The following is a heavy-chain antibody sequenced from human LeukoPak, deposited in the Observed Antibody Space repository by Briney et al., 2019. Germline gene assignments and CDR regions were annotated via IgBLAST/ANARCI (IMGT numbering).Heavy chain of an antibody. CDR3: ARDADYGDYVVDY. V-gene: IGHV3-30-3*01. CDR2: ISYDGSNK. CDR1: GFTFSSYA. Sequence: GRSLRLSCAVSGFTFSSYAMHWVRQAPGKGLEWVAVISYDGSNKYYADSVKGRFTISRDNSKNTLYLQMNSLRAEDTAVYYCARDADYGDYVVDYWGQGTLVTVSS. J-gene: IGHJ4*02. D-gene: IGHD4-17*01.